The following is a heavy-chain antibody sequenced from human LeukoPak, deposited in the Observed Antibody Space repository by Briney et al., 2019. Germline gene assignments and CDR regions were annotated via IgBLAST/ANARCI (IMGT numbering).Heavy chain of an antibody. J-gene: IGHJ4*02. CDR1: GGSISSYY. Sequence: PSETLSLTCTVSGGSISSYYWSWIRQPPGKGLEWIGYIYYSGSTNYNPSLKSRVTISVDTSKNQFSLKLSSVTAADTAVYYCARGDYGDFDYWGQGTLVTVSS. D-gene: IGHD4-17*01. CDR2: IYYSGST. V-gene: IGHV4-59*01. CDR3: ARGDYGDFDY.